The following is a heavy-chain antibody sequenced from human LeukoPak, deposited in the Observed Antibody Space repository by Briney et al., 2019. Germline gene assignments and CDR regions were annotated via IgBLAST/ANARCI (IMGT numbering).Heavy chain of an antibody. CDR1: GGSFSGYY. CDR2: INHSGST. Sequence: PSETLSLTCAVYGGSFSGYYWSWIRQPPGKGLEWIGEINHSGSTNYNPSLKSRVTISVDTSKNQFSLKLSSVTAADTAVYYCARRYYYGSGRSRNSYYFDYWGQGTLVTVSS. D-gene: IGHD3-10*01. J-gene: IGHJ4*02. V-gene: IGHV4-34*01. CDR3: ARRYYYGSGRSRNSYYFDY.